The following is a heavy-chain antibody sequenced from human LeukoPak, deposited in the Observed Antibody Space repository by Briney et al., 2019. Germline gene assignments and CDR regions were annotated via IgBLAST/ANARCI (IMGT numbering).Heavy chain of an antibody. CDR2: TYYTGNT. CDR3: ARHASYFYCSPYAD. CDR1: PLSVTNYY. D-gene: IGHD2-15*01. J-gene: IGHJ4*02. V-gene: IGHV4-59*08. Sequence: SETLSLTCAVSPLSVTNYYWSWIRQPPGKGLEWIGYTYYTGNTNYNPSLKSRVTLSLDTSKNQFSLRLNSVTATDTAVYYCARHASYFYCSPYADWGQGTLVTVSS.